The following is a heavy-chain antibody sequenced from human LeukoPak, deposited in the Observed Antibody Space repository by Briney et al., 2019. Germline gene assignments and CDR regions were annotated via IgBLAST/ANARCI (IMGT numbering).Heavy chain of an antibody. Sequence: PSETLSLTCTVSGGSISSYYWSWIRQPAGKGLEWIGRIYTSGSTNYNPSLKSRVTISVDTSKNQFSLKLSSVTAADTAVYYCARVAYSGSSLGFDYWGQGTLVTVSS. CDR1: GGSISSYY. J-gene: IGHJ4*02. V-gene: IGHV4-4*07. D-gene: IGHD1-26*01. CDR3: ARVAYSGSSLGFDY. CDR2: IYTSGST.